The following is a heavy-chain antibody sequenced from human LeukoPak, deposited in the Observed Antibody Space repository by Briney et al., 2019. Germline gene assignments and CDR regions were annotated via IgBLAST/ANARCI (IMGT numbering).Heavy chain of an antibody. CDR3: AREQIAVAVRGGFDI. CDR2: ISSSSSYI. CDR1: GFTFGSYS. D-gene: IGHD6-19*01. J-gene: IGHJ3*02. Sequence: PGGSLRLSCAASGFTFGSYSMNWVRQAPGKGLEWVSSISSSSSYIYYADSVKGRFTISRDNAKNSLYLQMNSLRAEDTAVYYCAREQIAVAVRGGFDIWGQGTMVTVSS. V-gene: IGHV3-21*01.